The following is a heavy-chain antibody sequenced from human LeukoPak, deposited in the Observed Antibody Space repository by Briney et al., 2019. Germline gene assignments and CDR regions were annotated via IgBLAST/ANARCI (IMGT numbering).Heavy chain of an antibody. CDR1: GGTFSSYA. V-gene: IGHV1-18*01. CDR2: ISAYNGNT. J-gene: IGHJ6*02. CDR3: ARDRGMTTLYYYYYDMDV. Sequence: ASVKVSCKASGGTFSSYAISWVRQAPGQGLEWMGWISAYNGNTNYAQKLQGRVTMTTDTSTSTAYMELRSLRSDDTAVYYCARDRGMTTLYYYYYDMDVWGQGTTVTVSS. D-gene: IGHD4-11*01.